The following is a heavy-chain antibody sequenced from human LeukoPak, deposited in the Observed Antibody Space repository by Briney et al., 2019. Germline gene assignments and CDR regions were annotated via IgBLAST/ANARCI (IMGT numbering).Heavy chain of an antibody. CDR2: IYYSGST. D-gene: IGHD3-22*01. CDR1: GGSISSSY. J-gene: IGHJ4*02. CDR3: ATRPARGSGPYYPYFDY. Sequence: SETLSHTCTVSGGSISSSYWSWIRQPPGKGPEWIGYIYYSGSTNYNPSLKSRVTISVDTSKTQFSLKLTSVTAADTAVYYCATRPARGSGPYYPYFDYWGQGTLVTVSS. V-gene: IGHV4-59*01.